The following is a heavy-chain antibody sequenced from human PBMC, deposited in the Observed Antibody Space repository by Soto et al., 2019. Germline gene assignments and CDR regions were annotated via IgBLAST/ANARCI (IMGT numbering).Heavy chain of an antibody. Sequence: QVQLVESGGGVVQPGRSLRLSCAASGFTFSSYGMHWVRQAPGKGLEWVAVIWYDGSNKYYADSVKGRFTISRDNSKNTLYLQMNSLRAEDTAVYYGARDPDIVVVPAATYYFDYWGQGTLVTVSS. CDR3: ARDPDIVVVPAATYYFDY. J-gene: IGHJ4*02. CDR1: GFTFSSYG. D-gene: IGHD2-2*01. CDR2: IWYDGSNK. V-gene: IGHV3-33*01.